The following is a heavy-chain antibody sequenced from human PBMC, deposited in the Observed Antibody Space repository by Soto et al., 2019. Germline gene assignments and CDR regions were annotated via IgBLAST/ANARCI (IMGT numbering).Heavy chain of an antibody. CDR1: GYTFTTYY. CDR2: INPSGDST. V-gene: IGHV1-46*03. D-gene: IGHD2-15*01. CDR3: ARGAIYCSGGTCYRKGVYFDY. Sequence: QVQLVQSGAEVKKPGASVKVSCRASGYTFTTYYMHWVRQAPGQGLEWMGIINPSGDSTSFAQKFQGRVTMTRDTSMSTVYMELSSLRSEDTAVYYCARGAIYCSGGTCYRKGVYFDYWGQGTLVTVSS. J-gene: IGHJ4*02.